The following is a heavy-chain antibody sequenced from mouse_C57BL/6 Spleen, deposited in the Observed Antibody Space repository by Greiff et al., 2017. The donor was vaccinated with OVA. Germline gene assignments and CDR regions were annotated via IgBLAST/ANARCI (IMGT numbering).Heavy chain of an antibody. V-gene: IGHV1-53*01. D-gene: IGHD2-12*01. CDR2: INPSNGGT. CDR1: GYTFTSYW. CDR3: ARSGTYYSPLDY. J-gene: IGHJ2*01. Sequence: QVQLQQTGTELVKPGASVKLSCKASGYTFTSYWMHWVKQRPGQGLEWIGNINPSNGGTNYNEKFKSKATLTVDKSSSTAYMQLSSLTSEDSAVYYCARSGTYYSPLDYWGQGTTLTVSS.